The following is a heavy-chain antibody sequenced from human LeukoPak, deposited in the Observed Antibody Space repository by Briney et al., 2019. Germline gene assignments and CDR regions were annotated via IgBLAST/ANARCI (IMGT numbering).Heavy chain of an antibody. J-gene: IGHJ4*02. V-gene: IGHV3-23*01. CDR2: ISGSGGSP. D-gene: IGHD3-22*01. CDR3: AKAVYDSSGSFDF. Sequence: GGSLRFSCAASGFSFSTYAMAWVRRAPGKGLEWVSGISGSGGSPYYADSVKGRFTISRDTSKNTLYLQMNSLRAEDTAVYYCAKAVYDSSGSFDFWGQGTLVTVSS. CDR1: GFSFSTYA.